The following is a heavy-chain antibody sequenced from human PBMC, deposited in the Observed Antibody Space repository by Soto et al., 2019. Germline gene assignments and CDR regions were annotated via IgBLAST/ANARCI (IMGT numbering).Heavy chain of an antibody. CDR1: GFTFDDYA. J-gene: IGHJ4*02. Sequence: EVQLVESGGGLVQPGRSLRLSCAASGFTFDDYAMHWVRQPPGKALEWVSGISWNSVGIDYADSVKGRFTISRDNAKNSLYLQMNSLRSEDTALYYCTKDLHYYYDTSGSKFDYWGLGTLVTVSS. CDR3: TKDLHYYYDTSGSKFDY. V-gene: IGHV3-9*01. D-gene: IGHD3-22*01. CDR2: ISWNSVGI.